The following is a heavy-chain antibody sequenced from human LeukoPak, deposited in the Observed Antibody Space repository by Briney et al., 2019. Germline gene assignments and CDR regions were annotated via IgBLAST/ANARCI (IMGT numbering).Heavy chain of an antibody. CDR3: ARGFNSYCGGDCYSPGY. Sequence: GGSLRLSCAASGFTVRSNYMSWVRQAPGKGLEWVSVIYSGGSTCYADSVKGRFTISRDNSKNTLYLQMNSLRAEDTAVYYCARGFNSYCGGDCYSPGYWGQGTLVTVSS. J-gene: IGHJ4*02. CDR2: IYSGGST. V-gene: IGHV3-66*01. CDR1: GFTVRSNY. D-gene: IGHD2-21*02.